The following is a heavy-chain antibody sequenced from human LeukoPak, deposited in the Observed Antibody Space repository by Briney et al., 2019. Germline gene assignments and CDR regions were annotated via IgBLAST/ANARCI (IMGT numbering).Heavy chain of an antibody. CDR1: GGSISTYY. V-gene: IGHV4-4*07. CDR2: IYMRGRT. D-gene: IGHD5-18*01. CDR3: ARETSDTAMASYYFDQ. J-gene: IGHJ4*02. Sequence: SETLSLTCTVSGGSISTYYWSWIRQPAGKGLEWIGRIYMRGRTNYNPSPQSRATMSVDTSKNQFSLKLRSVTDADTAVYYCARETSDTAMASYYFDQWGQGTLVTVSS.